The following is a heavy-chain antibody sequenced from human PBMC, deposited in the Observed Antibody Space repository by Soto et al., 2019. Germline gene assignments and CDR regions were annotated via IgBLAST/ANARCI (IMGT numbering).Heavy chain of an antibody. CDR1: GGSFSGYY. CDR2: INHSGST. V-gene: IGHV4-34*01. D-gene: IGHD3-16*02. CDR3: ARVGRGYSGYDTGVPRYVWGSYRTYFDY. J-gene: IGHJ4*02. Sequence: SETLSLTCAVYGGSFSGYYWSWIRQPPGKGLEWIGEINHSGSTNYNPSLKSRVTISVDTSKNQFSLKLGSVTAADTAVYYCARVGRGYSGYDTGVPRYVWGSYRTYFDYWGQGTLVTVSS.